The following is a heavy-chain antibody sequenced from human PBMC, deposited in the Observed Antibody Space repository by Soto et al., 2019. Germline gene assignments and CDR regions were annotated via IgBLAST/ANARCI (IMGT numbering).Heavy chain of an antibody. Sequence: QLQLQESGPGLVKPSETLSLTCTVSGGSISSNGHYWGWIRQPPGKGLEWIGSINYSGNTYYNPSLRGRLTICVDTSKNQFSLNVTSVTATDTAVYYCARRGSCYCQDYWGQGTLVTVSS. CDR1: GGSISSNGHY. CDR2: INYSGNT. CDR3: ARRGSCYCQDY. J-gene: IGHJ4*02. V-gene: IGHV4-39*01. D-gene: IGHD2-15*01.